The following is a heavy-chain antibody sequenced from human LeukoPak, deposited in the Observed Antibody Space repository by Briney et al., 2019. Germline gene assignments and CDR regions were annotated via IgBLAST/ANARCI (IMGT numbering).Heavy chain of an antibody. V-gene: IGHV3-20*04. CDR2: INWNGGST. Sequence: GGSLRLSCAASGFTFSSYGMSWVRQAPGRGLEWVSGINWNGGSTGYADSVKGRFTIARDNAKNSLYLQMNSLRAEDTALYYCAREKPFYDSSGYYYPIAFDYWGQGTLVTVSS. CDR3: AREKPFYDSSGYYYPIAFDY. CDR1: GFTFSSYG. D-gene: IGHD3-22*01. J-gene: IGHJ4*02.